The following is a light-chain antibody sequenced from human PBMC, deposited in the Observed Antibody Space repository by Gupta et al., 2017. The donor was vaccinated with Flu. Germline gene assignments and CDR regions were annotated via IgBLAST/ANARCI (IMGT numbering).Light chain of an antibody. CDR1: QTSNHY. Sequence: PSLLSASIGDKVTITVRTSQTSNHYLAWYQQKPGRTPKLFIFGTSTLQTGVPSRFSDSGYGTDFTLTIDSLQTEDFATYQCQQVYSGPLTFGQGTKVEVK. CDR2: GTS. CDR3: QQVYSGPLT. J-gene: IGKJ1*01. V-gene: IGKV1-9*01.